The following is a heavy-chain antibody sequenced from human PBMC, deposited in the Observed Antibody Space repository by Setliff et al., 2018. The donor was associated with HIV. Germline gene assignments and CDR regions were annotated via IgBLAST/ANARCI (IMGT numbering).Heavy chain of an antibody. CDR2: INPSGGAT. CDR3: ARGGRLDGTSGFYYPLQF. V-gene: IGHV1-46*04. D-gene: IGHD3-22*01. J-gene: IGHJ4*02. Sequence: ASVKVSCKASGYVFTTYYIHWVRQTPGQGLEWMGIINPSGGATTSARKLQGRVTMTKDKSTTTVHMELSSLKSEDTAVYYCARGGRLDGTSGFYYPLQFWGQGTRVTVSS. CDR1: GYVFTTYY.